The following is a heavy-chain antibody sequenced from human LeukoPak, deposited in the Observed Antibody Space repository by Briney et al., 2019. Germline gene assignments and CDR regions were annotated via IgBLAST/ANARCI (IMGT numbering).Heavy chain of an antibody. D-gene: IGHD6-19*01. J-gene: IGHJ4*02. Sequence: PSETLSLTCAVYSGSFNGYYWSWIRQFPGKGLEWIGEIKDSGNTNYNPSLKSRVTLSVDTSKNQFSLRLGSVTAADTAVYYCARRLVNDADSQVSDDWGQGILLTVSS. CDR1: SGSFNGYY. CDR2: IKDSGNT. CDR3: ARRLVNDADSQVSDD. V-gene: IGHV4-34*01.